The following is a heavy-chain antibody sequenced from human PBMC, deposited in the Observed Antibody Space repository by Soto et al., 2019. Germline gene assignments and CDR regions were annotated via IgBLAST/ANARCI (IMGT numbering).Heavy chain of an antibody. D-gene: IGHD3-22*01. CDR3: ARDRVTGITMIVGSTGDAFDI. J-gene: IGHJ3*02. V-gene: IGHV4-31*03. CDR1: GGSISSGGYY. Sequence: QVQLQESGPGLVKPSQTLSLTCTVSGGSISSGGYYWSWIRQHPGKGLEWIGYIYYSGSTYYNPSLKSRVTISVDTSKNQFSLKLSSVTAADTAVYYCARDRVTGITMIVGSTGDAFDIWGQGTMVTVSS. CDR2: IYYSGST.